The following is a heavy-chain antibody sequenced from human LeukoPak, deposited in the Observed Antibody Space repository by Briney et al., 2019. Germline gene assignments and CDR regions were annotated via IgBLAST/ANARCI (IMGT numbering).Heavy chain of an antibody. J-gene: IGHJ4*02. D-gene: IGHD3-22*01. CDR3: ARPRGAVVIGDVVY. Sequence: APVKVSCKASGYTFTGYYMHWVRQAPGQGLEWMGWINPNSGGTNYAQKFQGRVTMTRDTSISTAYMELSRLRSDDTAVYYCARPRGAVVIGDVVYWGQGTLVTVSS. V-gene: IGHV1-2*02. CDR1: GYTFTGYY. CDR2: INPNSGGT.